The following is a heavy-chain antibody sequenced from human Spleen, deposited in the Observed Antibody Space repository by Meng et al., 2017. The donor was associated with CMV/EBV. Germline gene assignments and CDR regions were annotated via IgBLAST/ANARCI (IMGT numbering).Heavy chain of an antibody. Sequence: SETLSLTCTVSGASVSSYYWSWIRQPPGKGLEWIGYIYHSGNNKYNPSLKSRVTISVDTSKNQFSLKLNSVTAADTAVYYCTTGICGSTVCADGHHWGQGSLVTGSS. CDR1: GASVSSYY. CDR3: TTGICGSTVCADGHH. V-gene: IGHV4-59*02. CDR2: IYHSGNN. D-gene: IGHD2-2*01. J-gene: IGHJ5*02.